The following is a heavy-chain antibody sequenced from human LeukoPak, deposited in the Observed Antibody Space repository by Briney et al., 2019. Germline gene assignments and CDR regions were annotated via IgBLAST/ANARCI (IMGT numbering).Heavy chain of an antibody. D-gene: IGHD2-2*01. V-gene: IGHV3-9*01. CDR3: AKGTSSSTSSAQDG. Sequence: GGSLRLSCAASGFTFDDYAMHWVRQAPGKGLEWVSGISWNSDSIGYADSVKGRFTISRDNAKNSLYLQMNSLRAEDTALYYCAKGTSSSTSSAQDGWGQGTLVTVSS. J-gene: IGHJ4*02. CDR1: GFTFDDYA. CDR2: ISWNSDSI.